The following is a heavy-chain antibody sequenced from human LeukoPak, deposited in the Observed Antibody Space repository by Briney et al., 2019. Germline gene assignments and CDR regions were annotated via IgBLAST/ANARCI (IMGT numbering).Heavy chain of an antibody. Sequence: ASVKVSCKASGYTFTGYYMHWVRQAPGQGLEWMGWINPNSGGTNYAQKFQGRVTMTRDTSISTAYMELSRLRSDDTAVYYCARTLPRIAVAGMVYYFDYWGQGTLVTVSS. CDR1: GYTFTGYY. D-gene: IGHD6-19*01. J-gene: IGHJ4*02. CDR3: ARTLPRIAVAGMVYYFDY. CDR2: INPNSGGT. V-gene: IGHV1-2*02.